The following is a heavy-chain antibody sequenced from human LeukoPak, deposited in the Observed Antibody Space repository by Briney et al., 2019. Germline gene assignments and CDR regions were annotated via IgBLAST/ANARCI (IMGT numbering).Heavy chain of an antibody. Sequence: GGSLRLSCAASGFTFSSYAMSWVRQAPGKGLELVSSISGSGVGTYYADSVKGRFTFSRDNSKNTLYLQMNSLRAEDTAVYYCAKISSSSCTDYWGQGTLVTVSS. CDR2: ISGSGVGT. CDR3: AKISSSSCTDY. CDR1: GFTFSSYA. V-gene: IGHV3-23*01. J-gene: IGHJ4*02. D-gene: IGHD6-19*01.